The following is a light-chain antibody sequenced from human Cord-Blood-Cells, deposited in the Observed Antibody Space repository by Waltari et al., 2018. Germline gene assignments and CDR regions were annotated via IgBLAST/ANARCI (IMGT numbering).Light chain of an antibody. Sequence: SSELTQDHAVSVALGQTVRITCQGDSLRSYYASWYQQKPGQAPVLVLYGKNNRPSGIPDRCAGSSSGNTASLTITGAQAEDEAGYYCNSRDSSGNHLVFGGGTKLTVL. CDR2: GKN. CDR1: SLRSYY. J-gene: IGLJ3*02. V-gene: IGLV3-19*01. CDR3: NSRDSSGNHLV.